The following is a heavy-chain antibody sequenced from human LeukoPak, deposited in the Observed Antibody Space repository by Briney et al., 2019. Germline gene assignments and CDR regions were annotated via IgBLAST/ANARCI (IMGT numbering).Heavy chain of an antibody. V-gene: IGHV3-64*01. D-gene: IGHD3-16*02. J-gene: IGHJ4*02. CDR1: GFTFSSYA. CDR3: ARGLRLGELSLFDY. Sequence: GGSLRLSCAASGFTFSSYAMHWVRQAPGKGLEYVSAISSNGGSTYYANSVKGRFTISRDNSKNTMYLQMGSLRAGDMAVYYCARGLRLGELSLFDYWGQGTLVTVSS. CDR2: ISSNGGST.